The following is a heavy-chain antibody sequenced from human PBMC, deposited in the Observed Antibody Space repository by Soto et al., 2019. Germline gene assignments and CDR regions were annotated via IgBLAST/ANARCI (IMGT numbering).Heavy chain of an antibody. CDR1: GGSISSYY. D-gene: IGHD6-13*01. Sequence: SETLSLTCTVSGGSISSYYWSWIRQPPGKGLEWIGYIYYSGSTNYNPSLKSRVTISVDTSKNQFSLKLSSVTAADTAVYYCARASSSWEYYFDYWGQGTLVTVSS. V-gene: IGHV4-59*01. CDR3: ARASSSWEYYFDY. J-gene: IGHJ4*02. CDR2: IYYSGST.